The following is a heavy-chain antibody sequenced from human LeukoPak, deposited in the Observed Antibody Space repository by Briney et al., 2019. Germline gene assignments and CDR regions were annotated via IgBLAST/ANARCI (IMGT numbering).Heavy chain of an antibody. Sequence: GASVKVSCKASGYTFTSYYMHWVRQAPGQGLEWMGIINPSGGSTSYAQKFQGRVTMTRDTSTSTVYMELSSLRSEDTAEYYCAIGRSITKIVVVPFDYWGQGTLVTVSS. CDR3: AIGRSITKIVVVPFDY. CDR1: GYTFTSYY. CDR2: INPSGGST. V-gene: IGHV1-46*01. D-gene: IGHD3-22*01. J-gene: IGHJ4*02.